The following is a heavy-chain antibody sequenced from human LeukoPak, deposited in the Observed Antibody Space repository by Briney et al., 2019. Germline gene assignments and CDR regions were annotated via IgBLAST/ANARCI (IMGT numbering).Heavy chain of an antibody. CDR1: GYTFTSYG. V-gene: IGHV1-18*01. Sequence: ASVKVSCKASGYTFTSYGISWVRQAPGQGLEWMGWISAYNGNTNYAQKLQGRVTTTTDTSTSTAYMELRSLRSDDTAVYYCARPYYDSSEAAFDIWGQGTMVTVSS. D-gene: IGHD3-22*01. CDR3: ARPYYDSSEAAFDI. J-gene: IGHJ3*02. CDR2: ISAYNGNT.